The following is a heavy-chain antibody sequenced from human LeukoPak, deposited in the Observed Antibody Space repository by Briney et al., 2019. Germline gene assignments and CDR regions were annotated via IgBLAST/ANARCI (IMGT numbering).Heavy chain of an antibody. J-gene: IGHJ4*02. CDR1: GYTFTSYD. D-gene: IGHD6-6*01. CDR2: MNPNSGNT. CDR3: ARAKIAARPSILDY. V-gene: IGHV1-8*01. Sequence: ASVKVSCKASGYTFTSYDINWVRQATGQGLEWMGWMNPNSGNTGYAQKFQGRVTMTRNTSISTAYMELSSLRSEDTAVYYCARAKIAARPSILDYWGQGTLATVSS.